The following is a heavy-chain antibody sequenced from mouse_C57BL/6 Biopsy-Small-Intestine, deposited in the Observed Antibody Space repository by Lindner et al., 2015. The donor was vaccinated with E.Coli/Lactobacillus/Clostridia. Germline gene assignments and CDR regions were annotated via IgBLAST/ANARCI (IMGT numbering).Heavy chain of an antibody. CDR1: GYAFSSSW. CDR2: IYPGDGDT. V-gene: IGHV1-82*01. J-gene: IGHJ4*01. D-gene: IGHD3-2*02. CDR3: ARSQRQLSLNNFYYAMDS. Sequence: VQLQESGPELVKPGASVKISCKASGYAFSSSWMNWVKQRPGKGLEWIGRIYPGDGDTYYNGKFRGKATLTADKSSSTAYMQLNSLTSEDSAVYSCARSQRQLSLNNFYYAMDSWGQGTSVTVSS.